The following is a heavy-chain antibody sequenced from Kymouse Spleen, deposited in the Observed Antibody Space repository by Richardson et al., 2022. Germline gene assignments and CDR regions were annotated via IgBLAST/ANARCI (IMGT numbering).Heavy chain of an antibody. J-gene: IGHJ4*02. CDR1: GFTFSSYG. CDR2: ISYDGSNK. CDR3: AKGLELLDY. D-gene: IGHD1-7*01. V-gene: IGHV3-30*18. Sequence: QVQLVESGGGVVQPGRSLRLSCAASGFTFSSYGMHWVRQAPGKGLEWVAVISYDGSNKYYADSVKGRFTISRDNSKNTLYLQMNSLRAEDTAVYYCAKGLELLDYWGQGTLVTVSS.